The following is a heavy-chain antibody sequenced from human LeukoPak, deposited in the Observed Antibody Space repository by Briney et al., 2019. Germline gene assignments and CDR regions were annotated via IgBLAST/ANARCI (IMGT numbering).Heavy chain of an antibody. J-gene: IGHJ3*02. V-gene: IGHV4-38-2*02. CDR2: IYHSGST. Sequence: PSETLSLTCTVSGYSISSGYYWGWIRQPPGKGLEWIGSIYHSGSTYYNPSLKSRVTISVDTSKNQFSLKLSSVTAADTAVYYCARDRGIAAAGTGAFDIWGQGTMVTVSS. CDR1: GYSISSGYY. D-gene: IGHD6-13*01. CDR3: ARDRGIAAAGTGAFDI.